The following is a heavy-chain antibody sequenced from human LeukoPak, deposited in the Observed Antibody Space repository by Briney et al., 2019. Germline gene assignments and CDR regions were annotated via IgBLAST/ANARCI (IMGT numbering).Heavy chain of an antibody. J-gene: IGHJ4*02. Sequence: PGGSLRLSCAASGFTFSSYAMSWVRQAPGKGLEWVSAISGSGGSTYYADSVKGRFTISRDNSKNMLYLQMNSLRAEDTAVYYCATPTNWLRGYSGYDSWGQGTLVTVSS. CDR1: GFTFSSYA. CDR3: ATPTNWLRGYSGYDS. CDR2: ISGSGGST. D-gene: IGHD5-12*01. V-gene: IGHV3-23*01.